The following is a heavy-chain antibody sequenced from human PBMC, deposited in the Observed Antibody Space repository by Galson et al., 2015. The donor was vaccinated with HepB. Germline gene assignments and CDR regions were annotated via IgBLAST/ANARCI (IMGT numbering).Heavy chain of an antibody. CDR3: ANFGGWNYRDHVAEYFHH. V-gene: IGHV1-18*01. CDR2: ITPYNGNT. CDR1: GYTFTNYG. Sequence: SVKVSCKASGYTFTNYGIIWVRQAPGQGLEWMGWITPYNGNTKYAQKLQGRVTMTTDTFTSTAYMELRSLTSDDTAMYYCANFGGWNYRDHVAEYFHHWGQGTLVTVSS. D-gene: IGHD1-7*01. J-gene: IGHJ1*01.